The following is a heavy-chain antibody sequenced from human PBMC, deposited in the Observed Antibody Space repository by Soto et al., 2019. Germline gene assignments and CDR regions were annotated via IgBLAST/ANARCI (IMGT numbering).Heavy chain of an antibody. D-gene: IGHD3-22*01. J-gene: IGHJ4*02. Sequence: EVQLLESGGGLVQPGGSLRLSCAASEFTFSSYAMSWVRQAPGKGLEWVSAISGSGGSTYYADSVKARFTISRDNSKNTLYLPMNSLRAEDTAVYYGAKDHHDSSGYYLFDYWGQGTLVTVSS. CDR2: ISGSGGST. CDR3: AKDHHDSSGYYLFDY. CDR1: EFTFSSYA. V-gene: IGHV3-23*01.